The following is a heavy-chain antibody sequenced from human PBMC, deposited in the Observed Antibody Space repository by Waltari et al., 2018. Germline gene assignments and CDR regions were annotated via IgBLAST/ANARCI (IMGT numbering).Heavy chain of an antibody. V-gene: IGHV3-30*18. CDR1: GFTFSSYG. J-gene: IGHJ4*02. Sequence: QVQLVESGGGVVQPGRSLRLSCAASGFTFSSYGMHWVRKAPGQGLEWVAVISYDGSNKYYADSVKGRFTISRDNSKNTLYLQMNSLRAEDTAVYYCAKGYCSGGSCYSWGGIDYWGQGTLVTVSS. CDR2: ISYDGSNK. CDR3: AKGYCSGGSCYSWGGIDY. D-gene: IGHD2-15*01.